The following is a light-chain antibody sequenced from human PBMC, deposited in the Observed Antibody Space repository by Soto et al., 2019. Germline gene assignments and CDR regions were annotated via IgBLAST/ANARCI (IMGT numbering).Light chain of an antibody. CDR1: QDIDKW. Sequence: DIQMTQSPSSVSAPVGDRVTISCRASQDIDKWLAWYQQKPGKAPKLLISAASTLQSGVPSRFSGSGSGTEFTLTIQSLQPADTATYYCQQASSFPHTFGQGTKLEIK. J-gene: IGKJ2*01. CDR2: AAS. CDR3: QQASSFPHT. V-gene: IGKV1-12*01.